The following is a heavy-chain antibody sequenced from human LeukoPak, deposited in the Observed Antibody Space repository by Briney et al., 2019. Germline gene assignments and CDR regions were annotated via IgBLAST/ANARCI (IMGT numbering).Heavy chain of an antibody. V-gene: IGHV3-11*04. Sequence: PGGSLRLSCAASGFIFSDYYMSWIRQAPGKGLEWLSLISSGGSTIYYADSVKGRFTISRDNAQNSLYLQMNSLRAEDTAVYYCARDQDIVVVVAATGLDAFDIWGQGTMVTVSS. CDR1: GFIFSDYY. CDR3: ARDQDIVVVVAATGLDAFDI. CDR2: ISSGGSTI. J-gene: IGHJ3*02. D-gene: IGHD2-15*01.